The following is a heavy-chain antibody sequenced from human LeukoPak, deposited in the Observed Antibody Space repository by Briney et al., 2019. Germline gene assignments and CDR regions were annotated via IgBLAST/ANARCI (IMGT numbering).Heavy chain of an antibody. D-gene: IGHD3-22*01. Sequence: SETLSLTCSVSGYSISSGYYWGWIRQPPGKGLEWIGSVYHSGSTYYNPSLKSRITISVDTSKNQFSLKLSSVTAADTAVYYCVHSSGYYDDYWGQGTLVTVSS. CDR2: VYHSGST. CDR1: GYSISSGYY. J-gene: IGHJ4*02. V-gene: IGHV4-38-2*02. CDR3: VHSSGYYDDY.